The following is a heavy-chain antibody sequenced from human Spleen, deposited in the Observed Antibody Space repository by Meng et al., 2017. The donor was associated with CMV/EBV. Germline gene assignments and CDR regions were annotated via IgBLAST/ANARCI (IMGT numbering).Heavy chain of an antibody. V-gene: IGHV4-61*01. J-gene: IGHJ5*02. D-gene: IGHD1/OR15-1a*01. Sequence: SETLSLTCTVSGGSISSSSYYWNWIRQPPGKGLEWIGYISYSGTTNYNPSLKSRVTMSLDTSKNQFSLKLRSLTATDTAVYYCARYQVAEHFDPWGQGTLVTVSS. CDR2: ISYSGTT. CDR3: ARYQVAEHFDP. CDR1: GGSISSSSYY.